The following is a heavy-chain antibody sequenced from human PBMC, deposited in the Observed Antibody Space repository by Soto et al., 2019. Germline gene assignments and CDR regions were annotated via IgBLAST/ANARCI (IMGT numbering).Heavy chain of an antibody. J-gene: IGHJ4*02. CDR2: INHSGST. CDR1: GGSFSCYY. Sequence: PSETLSLTCAVYGGSFSCYYWSWIRQPPGKGLEWIGEINHSGSTNYNPSLKSRVTISVDTSKNQFSLKLSSVTAADTAVYYCARGRADMTTVTPFDYWGQGTLVTVSS. V-gene: IGHV4-34*01. CDR3: ARGRADMTTVTPFDY. D-gene: IGHD4-17*01.